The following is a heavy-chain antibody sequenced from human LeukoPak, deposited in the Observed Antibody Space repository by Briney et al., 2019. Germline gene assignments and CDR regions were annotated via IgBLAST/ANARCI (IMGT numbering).Heavy chain of an antibody. Sequence: QPGESLRLSCAASGFTFSSYAMSWVRQAPGKGLEWVASIKQDGSEKYYVDSVKGRFDISRDNAKNSLYLQMNSLGVEDTAVYYCARVDGIAVAPDDAFDVWGQGTMVTVSS. V-gene: IGHV3-7*03. CDR1: GFTFSSYA. D-gene: IGHD6-19*01. CDR2: IKQDGSEK. CDR3: ARVDGIAVAPDDAFDV. J-gene: IGHJ3*01.